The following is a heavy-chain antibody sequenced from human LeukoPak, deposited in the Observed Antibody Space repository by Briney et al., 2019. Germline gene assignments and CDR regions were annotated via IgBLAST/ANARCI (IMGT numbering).Heavy chain of an antibody. CDR1: GGSISSSNW. CDR3: ARHVVVTGLIQPHYYGMDV. V-gene: IGHV4-4*02. D-gene: IGHD2-21*02. J-gene: IGHJ6*02. Sequence: SGTLSLTCAVSGGSISSSNWWSWVRQPPGKGLEWIGEIYHSGSTNYNPSLKSRVTISVDKSKNQFSLKLSSVTAADTAVYYCARHVVVTGLIQPHYYGMDVWGQGTTVTVSS. CDR2: IYHSGST.